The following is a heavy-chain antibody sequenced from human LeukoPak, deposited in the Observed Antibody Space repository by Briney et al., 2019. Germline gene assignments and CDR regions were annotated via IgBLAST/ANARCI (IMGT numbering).Heavy chain of an antibody. V-gene: IGHV3-21*01. CDR2: ISSSSSYI. D-gene: IGHD5-12*01. Sequence: PGGSLRLSCAASGFTFSSYAMSWVRQAPGKGLEWVSSISSSSSYIYYADSVKGRFTISRDNAKNSLYLQMNSLRAEDTAVYYCARDPGGSGYEEVGYTIELAAAVVFDYWGQGTLVTVSS. J-gene: IGHJ4*02. CDR1: GFTFSSYA. CDR3: ARDPGGSGYEEVGYTIELAAAVVFDY.